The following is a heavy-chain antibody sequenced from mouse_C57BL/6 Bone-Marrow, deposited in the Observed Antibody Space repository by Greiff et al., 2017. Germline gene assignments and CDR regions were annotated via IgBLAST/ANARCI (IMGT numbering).Heavy chain of an antibody. CDR1: GYTFTSYW. Sequence: QVQLQQPGAELVKPGASVKLSCKASGYTFTSYWMHWVKQRPGQGLEWIGMIPPNSGSTNYNEKFKSKATLTVDKSSSTAYMQLSSLTSEDSAVYYCARYYYGYDEGFAYWGQGTLVTVSA. CDR3: ARYYYGYDEGFAY. D-gene: IGHD2-2*01. J-gene: IGHJ3*01. CDR2: IPPNSGST. V-gene: IGHV1-64*01.